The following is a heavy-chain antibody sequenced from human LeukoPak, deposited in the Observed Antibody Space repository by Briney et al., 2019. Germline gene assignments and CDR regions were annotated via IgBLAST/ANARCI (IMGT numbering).Heavy chain of an antibody. Sequence: SVKDSCMASVGTFSSYTISWVRPAPGRGREWMGRIYPILGIANYAQKFQTKVTITADNSTTTAYMELSSLRYEDTAVYYCARELEYYDSSGPTPRYYFDYWGQGTLVTVSS. CDR3: ARELEYYDSSGPTPRYYFDY. CDR1: VGTFSSYT. J-gene: IGHJ4*02. V-gene: IGHV1-69*04. CDR2: IYPILGIA. D-gene: IGHD3-22*01.